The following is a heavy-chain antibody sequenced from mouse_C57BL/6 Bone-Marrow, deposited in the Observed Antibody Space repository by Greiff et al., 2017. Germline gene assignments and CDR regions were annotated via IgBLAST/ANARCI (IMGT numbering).Heavy chain of an antibody. V-gene: IGHV2-2*01. Sequence: QVQLKQSGPGLVQPSQSLSITCTVSGFSLTSYGVHWVRQSPGQGLEWLGVIWSGGSTDYNAAFISRLSISKDNSKSQVFFKMNSLQADDTAIYYCARMGGCYYEKTWFAYWGQGTLVTVSA. D-gene: IGHD1-1*01. CDR2: IWSGGST. CDR1: GFSLTSYG. J-gene: IGHJ3*01. CDR3: ARMGGCYYEKTWFAY.